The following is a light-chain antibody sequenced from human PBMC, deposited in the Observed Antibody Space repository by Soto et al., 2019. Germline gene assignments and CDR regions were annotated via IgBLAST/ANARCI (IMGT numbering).Light chain of an antibody. CDR3: QQSNSYPYS. Sequence: DIQMTQSPSTLSASVGDRVTITCRASQSISSWLAWYQQKPGKAPNLLIYDASSLESGVPSRFGGSGSGTDCSLTISSLQPDDFAPYYCQQSNSYPYSFGQGTKLEMK. CDR1: QSISSW. CDR2: DAS. J-gene: IGKJ2*03. V-gene: IGKV1-5*01.